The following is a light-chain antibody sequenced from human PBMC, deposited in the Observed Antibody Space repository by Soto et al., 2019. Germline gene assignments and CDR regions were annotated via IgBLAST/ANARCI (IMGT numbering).Light chain of an antibody. J-gene: IGLJ2*01. CDR1: SSDVGSYNL. Sequence: QSALTQPASVSGSPGQSITISCTGTSSDVGSYNLVSWYQQHPGKAPKLLIYEGSKRPSGVSDRFSGSKSGNTASLTISGLQAEEEADYYCCSYASSSSLVFGGGTKLTVL. V-gene: IGLV2-23*01. CDR3: CSYASSSSLV. CDR2: EGS.